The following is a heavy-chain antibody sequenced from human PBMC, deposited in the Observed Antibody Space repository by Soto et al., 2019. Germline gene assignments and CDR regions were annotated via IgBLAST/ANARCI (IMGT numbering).Heavy chain of an antibody. Sequence: EVQLLESGGGLVQPGGSLRLSCAASGFTFSSYAMSWVRQAPGKGLEWVSAISGSGGSTYYAVSVKGRFTISRDNCKNTLYLQMSSLRAEDTAVYYCAKDTSEWGDGAFDIWGQGTMVTVSS. V-gene: IGHV3-23*01. D-gene: IGHD3-3*01. CDR2: ISGSGGST. CDR1: GFTFSSYA. CDR3: AKDTSEWGDGAFDI. J-gene: IGHJ3*02.